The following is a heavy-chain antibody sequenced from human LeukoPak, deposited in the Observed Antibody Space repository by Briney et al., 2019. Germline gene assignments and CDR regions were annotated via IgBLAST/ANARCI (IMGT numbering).Heavy chain of an antibody. V-gene: IGHV5-10-1*01. Sequence: GESLKISCNGSGYSFTSYWISWVRQMPGKGLEWMGRIEPSDSYTNYSPSFRGHVTISADKSISTAYLQWSSLTDSDTAMFYCASDCSGGRCYGDYWGQGTLVTVSS. CDR2: IEPSDSYT. CDR1: GYSFTSYW. J-gene: IGHJ4*02. CDR3: ASDCSGGRCYGDY. D-gene: IGHD2-15*01.